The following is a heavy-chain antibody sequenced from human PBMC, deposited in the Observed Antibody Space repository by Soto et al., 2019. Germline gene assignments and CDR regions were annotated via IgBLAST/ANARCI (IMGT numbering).Heavy chain of an antibody. D-gene: IGHD3-3*01. CDR3: ARGNWNFDS. V-gene: IGHV4-39*01. CDR1: GGSVSSGGYY. CDR2: IHYSGIS. J-gene: IGHJ4*02. Sequence: QLQLQESGPGLVKPSETLSLICNVSGGSVSSGGYYWAWIRQPPGKGLEWIASIHYSGISYYNPSLKRKLPISLDTSKNQFSLNLNSVTVADTAVYYCARGNWNFDSWGQGTLVTVSS.